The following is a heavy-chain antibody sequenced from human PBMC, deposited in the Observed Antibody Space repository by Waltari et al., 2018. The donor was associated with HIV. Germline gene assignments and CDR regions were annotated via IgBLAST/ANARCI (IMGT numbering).Heavy chain of an antibody. V-gene: IGHV3-30*01. CDR1: GFTFSRYD. CDR2: ISYDGSNK. Sequence: QVQLVESGGGVVQPGRYLRLSCAASGFTFSRYDMHWVRQAPGKGLEWVAVISYDGSNKYYADSVKGRFTISRDNSKNTLYLQMNSLRAEDTAVYYCARDQTMTRAFDIWGQGTMVTVSS. J-gene: IGHJ3*02. CDR3: ARDQTMTRAFDI. D-gene: IGHD3-22*01.